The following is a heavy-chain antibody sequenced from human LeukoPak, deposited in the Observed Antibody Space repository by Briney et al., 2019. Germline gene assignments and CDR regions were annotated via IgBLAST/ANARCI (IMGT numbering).Heavy chain of an antibody. V-gene: IGHV1-69*13. CDR3: ARYCGSTSCQLDAFDI. J-gene: IGHJ3*02. Sequence: SVKVSCKASGGTFSSYAISWVRQAPGQGLEWMGGIIPIFGTANYAQKFQGRVTITADESTSTAYMELSSLRSEDTAVYYCARYCGSTSCQLDAFDIWGQGTMVTVSS. CDR2: IIPIFGTA. D-gene: IGHD2-2*01. CDR1: GGTFSSYA.